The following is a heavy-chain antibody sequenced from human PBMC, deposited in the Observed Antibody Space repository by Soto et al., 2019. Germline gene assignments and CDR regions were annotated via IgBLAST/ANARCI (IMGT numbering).Heavy chain of an antibody. V-gene: IGHV4-31*03. CDR3: AIGYSSGYLPTVDY. CDR2: IYCSGST. J-gene: IGHJ4*02. Sequence: SETLSLTCTVSGGSISSGGYYWSWIRQHPGKGLEWIGYIYCSGSTYYNPSLKSRVTISVDTSKNQFSLKLSSVTAADTAVYYCAIGYSSGYLPTVDYWGQGTLVTVSS. CDR1: GGSISSGGYY. D-gene: IGHD3-22*01.